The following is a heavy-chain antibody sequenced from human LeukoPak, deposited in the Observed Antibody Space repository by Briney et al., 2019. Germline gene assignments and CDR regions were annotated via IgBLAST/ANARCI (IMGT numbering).Heavy chain of an antibody. D-gene: IGHD5-18*01. CDR2: IYSGGGT. CDR3: ARGGYTYGFFDY. Sequence: GGSLRLSCVASGFSFGDNWMSWVRQASGKGLECVSVIYSGGGTYYADSVKGRFTITRDNSKNTLYLQMNSLRAEDTAVYYCARGGYTYGFFDYWGQGTLVTVSS. J-gene: IGHJ4*02. CDR1: GFSFGDNW. V-gene: IGHV3-53*01.